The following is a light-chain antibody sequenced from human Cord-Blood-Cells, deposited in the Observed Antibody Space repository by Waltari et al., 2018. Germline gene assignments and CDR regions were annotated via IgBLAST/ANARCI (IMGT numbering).Light chain of an antibody. CDR2: EGS. CDR1: SRDVGSYNL. J-gene: IGLJ3*02. Sequence: QSALTQPASVSGSPGQSITIPCTGTSRDVGSYNLVSWYQQPPGKAPKPMIYEGSKRPSGVSNRFSGSKSGNTASLTISGLQAEDEADYYCCSYAGSSTLVFGGGTKLTVL. CDR3: CSYAGSSTLV. V-gene: IGLV2-23*01.